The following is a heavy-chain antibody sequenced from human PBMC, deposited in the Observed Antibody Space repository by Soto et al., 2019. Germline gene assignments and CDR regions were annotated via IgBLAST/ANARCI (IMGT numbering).Heavy chain of an antibody. CDR2: IYSGGST. J-gene: IGHJ6*03. CDR1: GFTVSSNY. V-gene: IGHV3-66*01. CDR3: ARTDPLPHYMDV. Sequence: EVQLVESGGGLVQPGGSLRLSCAASGFTVSSNYMSWVRQAPGKGLEWVSVIYSGGSTYYADSVKGRFTISRDNSKNTLYLQMNSLRAEDTAVYYCARTDPLPHYMDVWGKGTTVTVSS.